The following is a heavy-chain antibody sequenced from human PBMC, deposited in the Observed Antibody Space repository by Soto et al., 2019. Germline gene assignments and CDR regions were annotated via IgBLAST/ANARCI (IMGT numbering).Heavy chain of an antibody. CDR2: ISAYNGNT. Sequence: ASVKVSCKASGYTFISYGISWVRQAPGQGLEWMGWISAYNGNTNYAQKLQGRVTITADQSTSTAYMELSSLRSEDTAVYYCASTYSSSNKIFWFDPWGQATLVTVSS. CDR1: GYTFISYG. J-gene: IGHJ5*02. D-gene: IGHD6-6*01. V-gene: IGHV1-18*01. CDR3: ASTYSSSNKIFWFDP.